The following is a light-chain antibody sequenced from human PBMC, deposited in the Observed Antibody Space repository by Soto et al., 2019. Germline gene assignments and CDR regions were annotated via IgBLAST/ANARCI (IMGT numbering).Light chain of an antibody. J-gene: IGKJ2*01. CDR2: GSS. V-gene: IGKV3-20*01. CDR3: QQYGSSPPYT. Sequence: EVVLTQSPGTLSLSPGERATLSCRASQSVSNNYFAWYQQKPGQAPRLLIFGSSDRVTGIPDRFRGSGSGTDFTLTISRLEPEDFAVYYCQQYGSSPPYTFGQGTKLEIK. CDR1: QSVSNNY.